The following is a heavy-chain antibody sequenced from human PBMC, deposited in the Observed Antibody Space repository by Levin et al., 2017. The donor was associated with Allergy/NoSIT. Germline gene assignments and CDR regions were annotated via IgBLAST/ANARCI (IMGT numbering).Heavy chain of an antibody. CDR1: GGTFSSYP. Sequence: PLASVKVSCKASGGTFSSYPISWVRQAPGQGLEWMGRIIPILGIANYAQKFQGRVTITADKSTSTAYMELSSLRSEDTAVYYCARDRGIGWFGELHNSPSGWAFDIWGQGTMVTVSS. CDR3: ARDRGIGWFGELHNSPSGWAFDI. V-gene: IGHV1-69*04. D-gene: IGHD3-10*01. J-gene: IGHJ3*02. CDR2: IIPILGIA.